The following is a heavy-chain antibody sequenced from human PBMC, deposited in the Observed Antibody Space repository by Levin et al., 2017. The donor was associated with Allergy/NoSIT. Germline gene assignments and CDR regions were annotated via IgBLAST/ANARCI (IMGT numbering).Heavy chain of an antibody. CDR1: GFTFSSYG. V-gene: IGHV3-30*18. J-gene: IGHJ3*02. CDR2: ISYDGSNK. Sequence: GGSLRLSCAASGFTFSSYGMHWVRQAPGKGLEWVAVISYDGSNKYYADSVKGRFTISRDNSKNTLYLQMNSLRAEDTAVYYCAKDGSSSGYWVGAFDIWGQGTMVTVSS. D-gene: IGHD6-13*01. CDR3: AKDGSSSGYWVGAFDI.